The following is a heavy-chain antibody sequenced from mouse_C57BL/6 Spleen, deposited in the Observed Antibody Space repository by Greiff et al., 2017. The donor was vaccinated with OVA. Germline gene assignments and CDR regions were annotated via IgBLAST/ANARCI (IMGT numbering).Heavy chain of an antibody. Sequence: VQLQQSGTVLARPGASVKMSCKTSGYTFTSYWMHWVKQRPGQGLEWIGAIYPGNSDTSYNQKFKGKAKLTAVTSASTAYMELSSLTNEDSAVYYCTRRSYDGYWFAYWGQGTLVTVSA. CDR2: IYPGNSDT. V-gene: IGHV1-5*01. D-gene: IGHD2-3*01. CDR3: TRRSYDGYWFAY. CDR1: GYTFTSYW. J-gene: IGHJ3*01.